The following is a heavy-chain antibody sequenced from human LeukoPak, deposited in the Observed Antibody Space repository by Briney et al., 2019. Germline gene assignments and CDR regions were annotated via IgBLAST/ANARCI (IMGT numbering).Heavy chain of an antibody. Sequence: GGSLRLSCAASGFTFSSYGMTWVRQAPGKGLEWVSYISSSSSTIYYADSVKGRFTISRDNAKNLLYLQMNSLRAEDTAVYYCAREGAIGSGSYYYYYMDVWGKGTTVTVSS. CDR1: GFTFSSYG. D-gene: IGHD3-22*01. CDR3: AREGAIGSGSYYYYYMDV. J-gene: IGHJ6*03. V-gene: IGHV3-48*01. CDR2: ISSSSSTI.